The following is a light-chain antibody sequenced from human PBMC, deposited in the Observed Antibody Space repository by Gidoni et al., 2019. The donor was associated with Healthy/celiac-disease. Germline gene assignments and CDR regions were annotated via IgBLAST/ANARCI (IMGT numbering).Light chain of an antibody. CDR2: DAS. CDR3: QQRSNWPQYT. Sequence: IVLTQSPATLSLSPGERATLSCRASQSVSSYLAWYQQNPGQAPRLLIYDASNRATGIPARFSGSGSGTDFTLTISSLEPEDFAVYYCQQRSNWPQYTFGQGTKLEIK. J-gene: IGKJ2*01. CDR1: QSVSSY. V-gene: IGKV3-11*01.